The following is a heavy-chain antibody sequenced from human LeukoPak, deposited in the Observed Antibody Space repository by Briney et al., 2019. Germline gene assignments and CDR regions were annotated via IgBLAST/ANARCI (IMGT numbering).Heavy chain of an antibody. CDR3: ARRVGGTPDY. V-gene: IGHV3-74*01. J-gene: IGHJ4*02. Sequence: GGSLRLSCAGSGFTFSSYWMHWVRQAPGKGLVWVSRINFDGSSTSYADSVKGRFTISRDNSKNTLFLQMNRLRADDTALYYCARRVGGTPDYWGRGTLVTVSS. CDR1: GFTFSSYW. CDR2: INFDGSST. D-gene: IGHD6-19*01.